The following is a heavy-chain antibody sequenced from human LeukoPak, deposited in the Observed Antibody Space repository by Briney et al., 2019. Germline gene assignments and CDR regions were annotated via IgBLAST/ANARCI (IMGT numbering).Heavy chain of an antibody. CDR2: IYYSGST. CDR1: GGSISSGGYY. D-gene: IGHD3-10*01. CDR3: ARDEGFGELLYPHYGMDV. Sequence: SQTLSLTCTVSGGSISSGGYYWSCIRQHPGKGLECIGYIYYSGSTYYNPSLKSRVTISVDTSKNQFSLKLSSVTAADTAVYCCARDEGFGELLYPHYGMDVWGQGTTVTVSS. J-gene: IGHJ6*02. V-gene: IGHV4-31*03.